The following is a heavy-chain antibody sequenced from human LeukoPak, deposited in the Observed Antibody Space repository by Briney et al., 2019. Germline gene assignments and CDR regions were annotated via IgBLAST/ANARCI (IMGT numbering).Heavy chain of an antibody. Sequence: GGSLRLSCAASGFTFSSYGMHWVRQAPGKGLEWVAVIWYDGSNKYYADYVKGRFTISRDNSKNTLYLQVNSLRAEDTAVYYCARGLDYYDSSGLDYWGQGTLVTVSS. D-gene: IGHD3-22*01. J-gene: IGHJ4*02. V-gene: IGHV3-33*01. CDR1: GFTFSSYG. CDR3: ARGLDYYDSSGLDY. CDR2: IWYDGSNK.